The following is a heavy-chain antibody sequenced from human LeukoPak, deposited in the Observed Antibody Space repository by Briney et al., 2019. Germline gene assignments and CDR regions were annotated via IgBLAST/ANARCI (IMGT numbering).Heavy chain of an antibody. Sequence: ASVKVSCKASGYTFTGYYMHWVRQAPGQGLEWMGWINPNSGGTNYAQKFQGWVTMTRDTSISTAYMELSRLRSDDTAVYYCARLGGYCSGGSCYYFDYWGQGTLVTVSS. J-gene: IGHJ4*02. CDR2: INPNSGGT. CDR1: GYTFTGYY. V-gene: IGHV1-2*04. D-gene: IGHD2-15*01. CDR3: ARLGGYCSGGSCYYFDY.